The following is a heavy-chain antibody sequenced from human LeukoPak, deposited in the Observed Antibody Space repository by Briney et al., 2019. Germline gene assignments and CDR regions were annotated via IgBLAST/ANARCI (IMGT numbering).Heavy chain of an antibody. Sequence: GGSLRLSCAASGFTVDSNYLSWVRQAPGKGLEWVSTIYTGGNTYYAASVKGRFTISRDFSKNTVFLHMNSLRAEDTAMYYCAKDPRPHGDYGIDYWGQGTLVTVSS. CDR2: IYTGGNT. CDR3: AKDPRPHGDYGIDY. V-gene: IGHV3-53*01. D-gene: IGHD4-17*01. CDR1: GFTVDSNY. J-gene: IGHJ4*02.